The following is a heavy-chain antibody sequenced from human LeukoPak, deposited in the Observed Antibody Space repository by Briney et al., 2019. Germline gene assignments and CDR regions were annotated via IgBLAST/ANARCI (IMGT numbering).Heavy chain of an antibody. CDR3: ARQTRYYYDSSGYYWIPEYFQH. CDR2: IYYSGNT. J-gene: IGHJ1*01. D-gene: IGHD3-22*01. V-gene: IGHV4-39*01. CDR1: GVSISSSNSY. Sequence: SETLSLTCTVSGVSISSSNSYWGWIRQPPGKGLEWIGSIYYSGNTYYNASLKSQVSISIDTSKNQFSLRLSSVTAADTAVYYCARQTRYYYDSSGYYWIPEYFQHWGQGTLVTVSS.